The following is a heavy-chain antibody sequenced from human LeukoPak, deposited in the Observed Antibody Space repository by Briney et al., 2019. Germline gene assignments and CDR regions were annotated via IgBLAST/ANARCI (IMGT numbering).Heavy chain of an antibody. Sequence: SETLSLTCTVSGGSISSSNYYWGWIRQTPGKGLEWIGSIYYTGSTYYKPSLKSRVTISEDTSKNQFSLKLSSVTAADTAVYYCTFNLGSGSFAFDIWGQGTMVTVSS. V-gene: IGHV4-39*07. CDR1: GGSISSSNYY. CDR2: IYYTGST. D-gene: IGHD3-10*01. CDR3: TFNLGSGSFAFDI. J-gene: IGHJ3*02.